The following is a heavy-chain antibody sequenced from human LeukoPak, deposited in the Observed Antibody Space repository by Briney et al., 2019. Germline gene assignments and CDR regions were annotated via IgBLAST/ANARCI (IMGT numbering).Heavy chain of an antibody. CDR2: INAGNGNT. D-gene: IGHD2-15*01. V-gene: IGHV1-3*01. J-gene: IGHJ4*02. Sequence: ASVKVSCKASGYTFTSYAMHWVRQAPGQRLEGMGWINAGNGNTKYSQRFQGRVTITRDTSASTAYMELSSLRSEDTAVYYCARDGYCSGGSCYPTDYWGQGTLVTVSS. CDR1: GYTFTSYA. CDR3: ARDGYCSGGSCYPTDY.